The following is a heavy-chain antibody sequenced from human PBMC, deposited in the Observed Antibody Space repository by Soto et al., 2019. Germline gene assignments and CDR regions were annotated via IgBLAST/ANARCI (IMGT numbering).Heavy chain of an antibody. D-gene: IGHD2-15*01. J-gene: IGHJ4*02. CDR2: VNHTGNA. CDR3: ARAAVAATLDY. Sequence: QVQLQQWGAGLLKPSETLSLTCAVYGETFSGYYWSWIREYQEKRLEWIGEVNHTGNANYNPSLKSRVTISADTSKNQFSLRLTSVTAADTAVYFCARAAVAATLDYWGQGTLVTVSS. V-gene: IGHV4-34*01. CDR1: GETFSGYY.